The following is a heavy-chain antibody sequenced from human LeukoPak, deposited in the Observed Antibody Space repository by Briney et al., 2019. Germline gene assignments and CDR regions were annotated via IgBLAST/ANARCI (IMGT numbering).Heavy chain of an antibody. J-gene: IGHJ4*02. CDR3: ARDVGGSLDY. CDR1: GFSFSTYW. V-gene: IGHV3-7*01. Sequence: PGGSLRLSCAAPGFSFSTYWMAWVRQAPGKGLEWVANIKEDESAKHQADSVKGRFTIFRDNARNSVYLQMSSLRGEDTAVYYCARDVGGSLDYWGQGTLVTVSS. CDR2: IKEDESAK. D-gene: IGHD1-26*01.